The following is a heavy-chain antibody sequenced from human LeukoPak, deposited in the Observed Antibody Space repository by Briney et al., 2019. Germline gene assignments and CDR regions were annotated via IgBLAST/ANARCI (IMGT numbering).Heavy chain of an antibody. V-gene: IGHV3-64*01. CDR3: ARGGAQRSSWYSDY. CDR2: ISSNGGST. Sequence: GGSLRLSCAAPGFTFSSYAMHWVRQAPGKGLEYVSAISSNGGSTYYANSVKGRFTISRDNSKNTLYLQMGSLRAEDMAVYYRARGGAQRSSWYSDYWGQGTLVTVSS. D-gene: IGHD6-13*01. J-gene: IGHJ4*02. CDR1: GFTFSSYA.